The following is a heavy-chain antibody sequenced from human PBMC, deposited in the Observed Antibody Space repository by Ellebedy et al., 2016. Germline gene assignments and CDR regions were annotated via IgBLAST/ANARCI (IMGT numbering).Heavy chain of an antibody. CDR1: GFSFSSYG. CDR3: AREGGIFGLDY. CDR2: IWYDGSNE. J-gene: IGHJ4*02. D-gene: IGHD3-3*02. Sequence: GGSLRLSXAASGFSFSSYGMYWVRQAPGKGLEWVAVIWYDGSNEYYADSVKGRFTISRDNSKNTLYLQMNSLRAEDTALYYCAREGGIFGLDYWGQGTLVTVSS. V-gene: IGHV3-33*01.